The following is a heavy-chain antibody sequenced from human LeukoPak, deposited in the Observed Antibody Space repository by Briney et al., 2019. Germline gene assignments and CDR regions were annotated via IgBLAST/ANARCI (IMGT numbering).Heavy chain of an antibody. CDR2: IKQDGSEK. D-gene: IGHD3-3*01. Sequence: GGSLRLSCAASGFTFSSYWMSWVRQAPGKGLEWVANIKQDGSEKYYVDSVKGRFTISRDNAKNSLYLQMNSLRAEDTAVYYCVRMALRFLEWLSYIDYWGQGTLVTVSS. CDR3: VRMALRFLEWLSYIDY. J-gene: IGHJ4*02. CDR1: GFTFSSYW. V-gene: IGHV3-7*01.